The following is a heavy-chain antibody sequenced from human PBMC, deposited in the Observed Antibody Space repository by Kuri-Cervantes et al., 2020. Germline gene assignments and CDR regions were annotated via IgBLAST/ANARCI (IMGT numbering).Heavy chain of an antibody. Sequence: SETLSLTCAVYGGSFSGYHCTWVRQPPGQGLEWIGEINHSGSTSYNPSLKSRVIISVDTSKNQFSLKLSSVTAADTAVYYCARGRPFARKSRYCSGGSCPYYFDYWGQGTLVTVSS. J-gene: IGHJ4*02. CDR3: ARGRPFARKSRYCSGGSCPYYFDY. CDR2: INHSGST. D-gene: IGHD2-15*01. CDR1: GGSFSGYH. V-gene: IGHV4-34*01.